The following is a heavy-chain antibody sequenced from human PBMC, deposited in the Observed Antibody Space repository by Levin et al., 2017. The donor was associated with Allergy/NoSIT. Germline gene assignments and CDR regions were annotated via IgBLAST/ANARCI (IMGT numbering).Heavy chain of an antibody. CDR3: ASGQTLIAVAGTFNY. V-gene: IGHV3-11*01. Sequence: GGSLRLSCAASGFTFSDYYMSWIRQAPGKGLEWVSYISSSGSTIYYADSVKGRFTISRDNAKNSLYLQMNRLRAEDTAVYYCASGQTLIAVAGTFNYWGQGTLVTVSS. CDR1: GFTFSDYY. J-gene: IGHJ4*02. D-gene: IGHD6-19*01. CDR2: ISSSGSTI.